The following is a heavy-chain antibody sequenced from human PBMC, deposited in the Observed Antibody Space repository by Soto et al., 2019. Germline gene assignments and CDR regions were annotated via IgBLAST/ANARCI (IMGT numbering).Heavy chain of an antibody. CDR2: ISSSGSTI. CDR3: QRAGELVVPAATSDNYGRAG. J-gene: IGHJ6*02. D-gene: IGHD2-2*01. Sequence: PGGSLRLSCAASGVTFSSYEMNWVRQAPGKGLEWVSYISSSGSTIYYADSVKGRFPISRDNAQNSLYLQMNSLRAEDKAVYYWQRAGELVVPAATSDNYGRAGRGQLHTVT. CDR1: GVTFSSYE. V-gene: IGHV3-48*03.